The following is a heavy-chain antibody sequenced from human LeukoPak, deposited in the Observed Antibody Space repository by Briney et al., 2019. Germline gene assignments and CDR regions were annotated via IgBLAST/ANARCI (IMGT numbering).Heavy chain of an antibody. V-gene: IGHV1-2*02. CDR1: GYTFTAYN. CDR3: VLQPEYQMLWAS. J-gene: IGHJ5*02. Sequence: ASVKVSCKGSGYTFTAYNIHWVRQAPGQGLAWVGWINPNSGGTNYAQKFQGRVTMTRDTSISTASMQLSRLRSDDTAVYYCVLQPEYQMLWASWGQGTLVTVSS. CDR2: INPNSGGT. D-gene: IGHD2-2*01.